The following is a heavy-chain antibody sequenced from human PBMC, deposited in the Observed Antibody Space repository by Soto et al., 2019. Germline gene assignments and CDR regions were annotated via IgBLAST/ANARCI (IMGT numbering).Heavy chain of an antibody. D-gene: IGHD1-26*01. Sequence: GGSLRLSCAASGFTFSSYSMNWVRQAPGKGLEWVSYISSSSSTIYYADSVKGRFTISRDNAKNSLYLQMNSLRDEDTAVYYCARESHSKWELLTFDYWGQGTLVTVSS. CDR3: ARESHSKWELLTFDY. CDR2: ISSSSSTI. CDR1: GFTFSSYS. V-gene: IGHV3-48*02. J-gene: IGHJ4*02.